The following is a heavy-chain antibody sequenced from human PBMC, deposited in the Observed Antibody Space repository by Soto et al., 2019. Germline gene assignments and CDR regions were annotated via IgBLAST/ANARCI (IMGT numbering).Heavy chain of an antibody. D-gene: IGHD3-22*01. J-gene: IGHJ3*02. CDR2: IYSSGST. CDR1: GGSITDYY. V-gene: IGHV4-4*07. CDR3: ARGYRDTSGYYDAFDI. Sequence: QVQLQESGPGLVKTSETLSLICSVSGGSITDYYWNWIRQPAGKGLEWIGQIYSSGSTKYNPSLKSRVTMSVSTSKRQFSLKLSSVTAADTAVYYCARGYRDTSGYYDAFDIWGQGTMVTVSS.